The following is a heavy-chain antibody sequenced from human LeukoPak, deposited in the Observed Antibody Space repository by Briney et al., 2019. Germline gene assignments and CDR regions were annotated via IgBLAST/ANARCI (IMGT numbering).Heavy chain of an antibody. CDR3: ARGLLDGYTHPAAFDI. D-gene: IGHD5-24*01. CDR1: GFTVSSNY. CDR2: IYSGGST. V-gene: IGHV3-53*01. Sequence: GGSLRLPCAASGFTVSSNYMSWVRQAPGKGLEWVSVIYSGGSTYYADSVKGRFTISRDNSKNTLYLQMNSLRAEDTAVYYCARGLLDGYTHPAAFDIWGQGTMVTVSS. J-gene: IGHJ3*02.